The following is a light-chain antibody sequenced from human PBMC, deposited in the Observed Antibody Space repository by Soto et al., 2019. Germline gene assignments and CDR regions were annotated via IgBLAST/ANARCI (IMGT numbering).Light chain of an antibody. CDR1: QSINRW. CDR2: KAS. J-gene: IGKJ2*01. V-gene: IGKV1-5*03. Sequence: DIQMTQSPSTLSASVGDRVTITCRDSQSINRWLAWYQQKPGKAPKLLIYKASSLESGVPSRFSGGGIGTEFSLSISSLQPDDFATYYCQQYSTYPYIFGQGTKVDIK. CDR3: QQYSTYPYI.